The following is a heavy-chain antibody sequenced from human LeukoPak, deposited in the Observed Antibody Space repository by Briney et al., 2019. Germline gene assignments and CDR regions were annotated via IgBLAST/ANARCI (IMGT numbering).Heavy chain of an antibody. CDR2: MSGNGDRI. CDR1: GFTFDDYV. CDR3: ARERRGPFLRSAFDS. V-gene: IGHV3-9*01. J-gene: IGHJ4*02. D-gene: IGHD3-3*02. Sequence: GGSLRLSCAASGFTFDDYVMHWVRQAPGKGLEWVSHMSGNGDRIGYTDSVRGRFTISRDNAKNSLDLHMNSLRVEDTAFYYCARERRGPFLRSAFDSWGQGTLVTVFS.